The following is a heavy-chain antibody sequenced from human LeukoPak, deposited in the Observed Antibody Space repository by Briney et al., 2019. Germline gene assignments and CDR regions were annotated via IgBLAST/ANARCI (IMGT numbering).Heavy chain of an antibody. J-gene: IGHJ4*02. CDR1: GFTFSSYG. D-gene: IGHD3-22*01. V-gene: IGHV3-30*18. CDR3: AKVGGIYYYDSSFDY. Sequence: GGSLRLSCAASGFTFSSYGMHWVRQAPGKGLEWVAVISYDGSNKYYPDSVKGRFTISRDNSKNTLYLQMNSLRAEDTAVYYCAKVGGIYYYDSSFDYWGRGTLVTVSS. CDR2: ISYDGSNK.